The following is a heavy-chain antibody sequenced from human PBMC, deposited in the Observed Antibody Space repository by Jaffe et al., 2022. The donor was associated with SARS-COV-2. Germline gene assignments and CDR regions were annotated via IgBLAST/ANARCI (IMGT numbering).Heavy chain of an antibody. CDR2: ISGSGGSI. CDR3: VARRAAAYHGFDV. Sequence: EVQLLESGGGLVQPGGSLRLSCAASGFTFSSQAVNWVRQAPGEGLEWVSAISGSGGSIYYADSVKGRFTISRANSKNTLYLEMNSLRGEDTAVYYCVARRAAAYHGFDVWGQGTTVTVSS. CDR1: GFTFSSQA. J-gene: IGHJ6*02. V-gene: IGHV3-23*01. D-gene: IGHD6-13*01.